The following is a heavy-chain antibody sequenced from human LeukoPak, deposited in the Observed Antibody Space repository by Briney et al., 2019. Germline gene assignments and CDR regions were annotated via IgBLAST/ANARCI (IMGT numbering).Heavy chain of an antibody. D-gene: IGHD5-24*01. V-gene: IGHV4-59*01. CDR1: GGSISSYY. J-gene: IGHJ6*02. CDR2: IYYSGST. CDR3: ARDAVEMATMGYYYYGMGV. Sequence: SETLSLTCTVSGGSISSYYWSWIRQPPGKGLEWIGYIYYSGSTNYNPSLKSRVTISVDTSKNQFSLKLSSVTAADTAVYYCARDAVEMATMGYYYYGMGVWGQGTTVTVSS.